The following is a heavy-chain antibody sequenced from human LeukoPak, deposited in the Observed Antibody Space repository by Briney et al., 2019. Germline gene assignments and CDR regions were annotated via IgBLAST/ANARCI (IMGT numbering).Heavy chain of an antibody. CDR3: ARAYVVNFDY. V-gene: IGHV3-74*01. D-gene: IGHD3-16*01. CDR1: GFSLSAFW. CDR2: IKTDGSST. J-gene: IGHJ4*02. Sequence: GGSLRLSCVASGFSLSAFWMHWVRQAPGKGLVWVSAIKTDGSSTRYADSVKGRFTISRDNAKNTLYLQMNSLRAEDTAVYYCARAYVVNFDYWGQGTLVTVSS.